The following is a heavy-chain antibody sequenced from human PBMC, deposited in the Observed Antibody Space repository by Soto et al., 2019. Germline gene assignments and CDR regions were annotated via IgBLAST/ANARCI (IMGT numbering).Heavy chain of an antibody. CDR3: PRSLLPYNWFDP. D-gene: IGHD2-15*01. CDR1: GGTFSSYA. J-gene: IGHJ5*02. CDR2: IIPIFGTA. V-gene: IGHV1-69*05. Sequence: QVQLVQSGAEVKKPGSSVKVSCKASGGTFSSYAISWVRQAPGQGLEWMGGIIPIFGTANYAQKFQGRVTLPPHESPSTAYMQLSSLRSEHTAVYYCPRSLLPYNWFDPWGQGTLLTVSS.